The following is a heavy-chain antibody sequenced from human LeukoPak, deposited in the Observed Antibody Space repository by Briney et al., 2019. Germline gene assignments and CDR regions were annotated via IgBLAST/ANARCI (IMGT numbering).Heavy chain of an antibody. CDR1: GFTFSDAW. V-gene: IGHV3-74*01. Sequence: GGSLRLSCAASGFTFSDAWMHWVRQAPGKGLVWVSRINGDGSSTTYADSVKGRFTISRDNAKNTLYLQMNSLRVEDTAVYYCVRGIEVSGTFSWFDPWGQGTLVTVSS. D-gene: IGHD6-19*01. CDR3: VRGIEVSGTFSWFDP. J-gene: IGHJ5*02. CDR2: INGDGSST.